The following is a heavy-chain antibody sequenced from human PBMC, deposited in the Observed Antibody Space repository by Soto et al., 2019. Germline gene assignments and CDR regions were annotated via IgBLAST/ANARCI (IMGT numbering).Heavy chain of an antibody. V-gene: IGHV1-8*01. Sequence: QVQLVQSGAEVKKPGASVKVSCKASGYIFTSYDINWVRQATGQGLEWMGWTNPKSGNTGYAQKLQGRITMTRDSSISTAYMVLNSLRSDDTAIYYCARTHGDLDYWGQGTLVTVSS. CDR1: GYIFTSYD. J-gene: IGHJ4*02. CDR3: ARTHGDLDY. CDR2: TNPKSGNT. D-gene: IGHD4-17*01.